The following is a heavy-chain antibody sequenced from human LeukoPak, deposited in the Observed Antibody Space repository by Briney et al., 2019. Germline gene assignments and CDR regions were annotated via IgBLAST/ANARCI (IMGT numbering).Heavy chain of an antibody. CDR2: ISWQGGTT. CDR3: AKGGAVSSKSIIMVRGTRRYYYNMDV. J-gene: IGHJ6*03. D-gene: IGHD3-10*01. V-gene: IGHV3-43D*03. Sequence: GGSLRLSCAASGFTFDDYAMHWVRQAPGKGLEWVSFISWQGGTTYYADSVKGRFTISRDNSKNTLYLQINSLRAEDTAVYYCAKGGAVSSKSIIMVRGTRRYYYNMDVWGKGTTVTISS. CDR1: GFTFDDYA.